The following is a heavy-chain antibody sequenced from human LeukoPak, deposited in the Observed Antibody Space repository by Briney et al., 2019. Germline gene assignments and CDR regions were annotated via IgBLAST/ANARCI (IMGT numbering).Heavy chain of an antibody. D-gene: IGHD3-3*01. J-gene: IGHJ5*02. V-gene: IGHV4-31*03. Sequence: PSQTLSLTCTVSGGSISSGGYYWSWIRQHPGKGLEWIGYIYYSGSTYYNPSLKSRVTISVDTSKNQFSLKLSSVTVADTAVYYCARGSGGDFWSGYSGWFDPWGQGTLVTVSS. CDR3: ARGSGGDFWSGYSGWFDP. CDR1: GGSISSGGYY. CDR2: IYYSGST.